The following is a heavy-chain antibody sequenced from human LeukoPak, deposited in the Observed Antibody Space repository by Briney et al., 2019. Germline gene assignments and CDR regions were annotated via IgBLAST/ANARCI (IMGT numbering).Heavy chain of an antibody. V-gene: IGHV3-21*04. D-gene: IGHD2-2*01. CDR1: GFTFTTYS. Sequence: GGSLRLSCEASGFTFTTYSMTWVRQAPGKGLEWVSIISSGSSAIFSADALKGRFTISRDDAKNLLYLDMNSLRAEDTAVYYCARSVSSRFTSPRRPYYFDSWGQGTLVTVSS. CDR3: ARSVSSRFTSPRRPYYFDS. J-gene: IGHJ4*02. CDR2: ISSGSSAI.